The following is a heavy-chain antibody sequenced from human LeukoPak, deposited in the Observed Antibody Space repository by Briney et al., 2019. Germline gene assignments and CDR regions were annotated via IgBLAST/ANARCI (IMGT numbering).Heavy chain of an antibody. CDR3: ARAFCSGGSCYSIDY. D-gene: IGHD2-15*01. CDR2: IIPIFGTA. CDR1: GGTSSSYA. J-gene: IGHJ4*02. V-gene: IGHV1-69*05. Sequence: ASVKVSCKASGGTSSSYAISWVRQAPGQGLEWMGRIIPIFGTANYAQKFQGRVTITTDESTSTAYMELSSLRSEDTAVYYCARAFCSGGSCYSIDYWGQGTLVTVSS.